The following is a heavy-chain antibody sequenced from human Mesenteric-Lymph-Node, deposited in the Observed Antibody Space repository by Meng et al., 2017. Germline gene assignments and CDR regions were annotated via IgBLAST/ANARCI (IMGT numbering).Heavy chain of an antibody. D-gene: IGHD5-18*01. CDR1: GFRFSDYY. J-gene: IGHJ4*02. CDR3: AKGGYSFGYNDY. V-gene: IGHV3-23*01. CDR2: ISDNGGRI. Sequence: GSLRLSCAASGFRFSDYYMMWLRQAPGKGLEWVSVISDNGGRIFYTDSVKGRFTISRDNSKNTLYLQMSSLRAEDTAIYYCAKGGYSFGYNDYWGQGTLVTVSS.